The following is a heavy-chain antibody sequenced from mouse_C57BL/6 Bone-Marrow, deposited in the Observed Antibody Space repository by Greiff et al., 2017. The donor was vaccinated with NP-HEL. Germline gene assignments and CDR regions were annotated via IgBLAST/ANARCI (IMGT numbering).Heavy chain of an antibody. D-gene: IGHD1-1*02. Sequence: QVQLQQSGAELVRPGASVKLSCKASGYTFTDYYINWVKQRPGQGLEWIARIYPGSGNTYYNEKFKGKATLTAEKSSSTAYMQLSSLTSEDSAVYFCARLWKYAMDYWGQGTSVTVSS. CDR2: IYPGSGNT. J-gene: IGHJ4*01. CDR1: GYTFTDYY. CDR3: ARLWKYAMDY. V-gene: IGHV1-76*01.